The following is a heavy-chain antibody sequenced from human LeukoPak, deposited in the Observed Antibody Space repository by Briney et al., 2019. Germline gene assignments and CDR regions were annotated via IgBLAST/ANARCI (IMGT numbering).Heavy chain of an antibody. V-gene: IGHV4-59*12. D-gene: IGHD3-22*01. CDR1: GGSISSYY. CDR2: IYYSGST. J-gene: IGHJ6*03. CDR3: AREVVIVSYYYYYMDV. Sequence: SETLSLTCTVSGGSISSYYWSWIRQPPGKGLEWIGYIYYSGSTNYNPSLKSRVTISLDTSKNQFSLKLSSVTAADTAVYYCAREVVIVSYYYYYMDVWGKGTTVTVSS.